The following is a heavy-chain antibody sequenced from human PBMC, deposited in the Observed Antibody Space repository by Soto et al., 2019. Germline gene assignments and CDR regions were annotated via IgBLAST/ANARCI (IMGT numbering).Heavy chain of an antibody. CDR2: ISGSGGST. V-gene: IGHV3-23*01. Sequence: EVQLLESGGGLVQPGGSLRLSCAASGFTFSIYAMNWVRQAPGKGLEWVSAISGSGGSTYDTDSVKGRFTISRDNSKNTLYLQMNSLRAEDTAIYYCARKGTMVRGVIMERYGMDVWGQGTTVTVSS. D-gene: IGHD3-10*01. CDR3: ARKGTMVRGVIMERYGMDV. J-gene: IGHJ6*02. CDR1: GFTFSIYA.